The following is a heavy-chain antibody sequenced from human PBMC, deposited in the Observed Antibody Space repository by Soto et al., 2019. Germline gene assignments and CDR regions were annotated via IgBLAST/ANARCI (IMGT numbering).Heavy chain of an antibody. Sequence: SETLSLTCTVSGGSISSGGYYWSWIRQHPGKGLEWIGYIYYSGSTYYNPSLKSRVTISVDTSKNQFSLKLSSVTAADTAVYYCARDFGGDYSVGNWFDPWGQGTLVTVSS. CDR1: GGSISSGGYY. J-gene: IGHJ5*02. D-gene: IGHD4-17*01. CDR3: ARDFGGDYSVGNWFDP. V-gene: IGHV4-31*03. CDR2: IYYSGST.